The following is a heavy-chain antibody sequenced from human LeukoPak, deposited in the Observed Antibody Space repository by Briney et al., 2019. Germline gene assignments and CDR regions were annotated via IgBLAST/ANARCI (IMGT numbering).Heavy chain of an antibody. D-gene: IGHD2-15*01. Sequence: TGGSLRPSCAASGFTFSSYAMSWVRQAPGKGLEWVSAISGSGGSTYYADSGKGRFTISRDNCKNTLYLQMNSLRAEGTAVYYCTKVSAATLDYWGQGTLVTVSS. J-gene: IGHJ4*02. CDR3: TKVSAATLDY. CDR1: GFTFSSYA. CDR2: ISGSGGST. V-gene: IGHV3-23*01.